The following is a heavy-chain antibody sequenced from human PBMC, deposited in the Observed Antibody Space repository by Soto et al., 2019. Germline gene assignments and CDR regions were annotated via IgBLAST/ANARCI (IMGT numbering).Heavy chain of an antibody. CDR1: GFTFSSYA. CDR2: ISGGDGSP. CDR3: VKWHAYTYDDLDFSGFDC. Sequence: GGSLRLSCVAPGFTFSSYAMTWVRQSPGKGLEWVSAISGGDGSPSYADSVKGRFTISRDNSKNTLYLHMNSCRADDTAAYNFVKWHAYTYDDLDFSGFDCWGQGTKVTVSS. D-gene: IGHD2-2*02. V-gene: IGHV3-23*01. J-gene: IGHJ4*02.